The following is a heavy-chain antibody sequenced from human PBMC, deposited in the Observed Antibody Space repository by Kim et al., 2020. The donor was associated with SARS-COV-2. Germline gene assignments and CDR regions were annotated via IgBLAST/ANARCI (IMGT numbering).Heavy chain of an antibody. V-gene: IGHV7-4-1*02. D-gene: IGHD3-16*02. CDR3: ARDSQIDYDYIWGSYRPYFDY. CDR1: GYTFTSYA. CDR2: INTNTGNP. J-gene: IGHJ4*02. Sequence: ASVKVSCKASGYTFTSYAMNWVRQAPGQGLEWMGWINTNTGNPTYAQGFTGRFVFSLDTSVSTAYLQISSLKAEDNAVYYCARDSQIDYDYIWGSYRPYFDYWGQGTLVTVSS.